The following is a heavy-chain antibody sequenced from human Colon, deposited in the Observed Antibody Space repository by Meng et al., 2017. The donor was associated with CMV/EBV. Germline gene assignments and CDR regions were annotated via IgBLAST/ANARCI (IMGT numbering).Heavy chain of an antibody. CDR2: INPSGGST. Sequence: ASVKVSCKASGGTFSSYAISWVRQAPGQGLEWMGIINPSGGSTIYAQKFQGRVTMTRDTSTSTVYMELSSLRSEDTAVYYCARARGSYAWFDPWGQGTLVTVSS. CDR1: GGTFSSYA. D-gene: IGHD1-26*01. V-gene: IGHV1-46*01. CDR3: ARARGSYAWFDP. J-gene: IGHJ5*02.